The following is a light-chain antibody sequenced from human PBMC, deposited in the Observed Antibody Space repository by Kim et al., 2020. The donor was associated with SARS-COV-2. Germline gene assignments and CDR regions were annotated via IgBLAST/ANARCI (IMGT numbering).Light chain of an antibody. CDR2: GTS. J-gene: IGKJ1*01. CDR1: QSVTRNY. Sequence: EIVLTQSPGTLSLSPGERATLSCRASQSVTRNYLAWYQQKPGQAPRLLMYGTSTRATGIPDRFSGSGSGTDFTLTISRLEPEDFAVYYCQEYSSQLGTFGQGTKVDIK. V-gene: IGKV3-20*01. CDR3: QEYSSQLGT.